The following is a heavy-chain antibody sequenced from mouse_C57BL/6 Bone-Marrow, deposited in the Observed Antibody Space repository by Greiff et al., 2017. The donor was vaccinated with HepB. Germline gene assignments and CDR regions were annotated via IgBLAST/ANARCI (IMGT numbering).Heavy chain of an antibody. J-gene: IGHJ3*01. CDR2: ISSGSSTI. CDR1: GFTFSDYG. CDR3: ARGYYYGSSPFAY. V-gene: IGHV5-17*01. Sequence: EVQLVESGGGLVKPGGSLKLSCAASGFTFSDYGMHWVRQAPEKGLEWVAYISSGSSTIYYADTVKGRFTISRDNAKNTLSLQMTSLRSEDTAMYYCARGYYYGSSPFAYWGQGTLVTVSA. D-gene: IGHD1-1*01.